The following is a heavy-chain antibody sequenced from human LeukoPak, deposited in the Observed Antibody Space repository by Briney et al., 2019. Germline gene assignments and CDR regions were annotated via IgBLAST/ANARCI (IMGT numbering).Heavy chain of an antibody. J-gene: IGHJ3*02. CDR3: AKGVEYDILTGYSDDAFDI. Sequence: PGGSLRLSCAASGFTFSSYAMSWVRQAPGKGLEWVSAISGSGGSTYYADSVKGRFTISRDNSKNALYLQMNSLRAEDTAVYYCAKGVEYDILTGYSDDAFDIWGQGTMVTVSS. V-gene: IGHV3-23*01. D-gene: IGHD3-9*01. CDR1: GFTFSSYA. CDR2: ISGSGGST.